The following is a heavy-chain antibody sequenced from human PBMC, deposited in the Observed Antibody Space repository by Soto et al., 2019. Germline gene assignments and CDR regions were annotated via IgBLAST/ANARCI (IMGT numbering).Heavy chain of an antibody. D-gene: IGHD5-12*01. Sequence: QITLKESGPALVKSTQTLTLTCSLSGFSISTSGEAVGWIRQPPGKALEWLALIYWNGDKRYSPSLESRLTITKDTSKNQVVLLMTNLDPADTATYYCAHRPRTGSGYFYFEDWGQGSLDSVS. V-gene: IGHV2-5*01. J-gene: IGHJ4*02. CDR2: IYWNGDK. CDR3: AHRPRTGSGYFYFED. CDR1: GFSISTSGEA.